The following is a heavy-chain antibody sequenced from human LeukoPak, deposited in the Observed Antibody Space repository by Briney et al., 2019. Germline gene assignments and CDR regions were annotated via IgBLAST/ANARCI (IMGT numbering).Heavy chain of an antibody. Sequence: PSETLSLTCAVYGGSFSGYYWSWVRQPPGKGLEWIREINHSGSTNYNPSLNSRVTISVDTSKNQFSLKLRSVTAEVTAVYYCARGRSILAYWGQGTLVTVSS. CDR2: INHSGST. CDR1: GGSFSGYY. V-gene: IGHV4-34*01. D-gene: IGHD2-15*01. J-gene: IGHJ4*02. CDR3: ARGRSILAY.